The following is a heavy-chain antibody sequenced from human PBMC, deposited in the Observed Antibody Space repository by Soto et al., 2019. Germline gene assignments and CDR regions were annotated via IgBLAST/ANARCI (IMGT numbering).Heavy chain of an antibody. D-gene: IGHD3-22*01. V-gene: IGHV3-11*06. CDR3: ARDMPYYYDSSGYLYWYFDL. J-gene: IGHJ2*01. CDR1: GFTFSDYY. Sequence: GGSLRLSCAASGFTFSDYYMSWIRQAPGKGLEWVSYISSSSSYTNYADSVKGRFTISRDNAKNSLYLQMNSLRAEDTAVYYCARDMPYYYDSSGYLYWYFDLWGRGTLVTVS. CDR2: ISSSSSYT.